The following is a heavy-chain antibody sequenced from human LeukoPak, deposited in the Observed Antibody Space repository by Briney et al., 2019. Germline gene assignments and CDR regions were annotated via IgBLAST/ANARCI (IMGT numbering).Heavy chain of an antibody. D-gene: IGHD3-22*01. CDR3: ARGPYSYDSSGAFDI. CDR1: GDSISSGDYY. J-gene: IGHJ3*02. CDR2: ISSSGST. V-gene: IGHV4-61*02. Sequence: TLSLTCTVSGDSISSGDYYWSWIRQPAGEGLEWIGRISSSGSTKYNPSRKSRATISVDTSKNQFSLKLSSVTAADTAVYFCARGPYSYDSSGAFDIWGQGTMVTVSS.